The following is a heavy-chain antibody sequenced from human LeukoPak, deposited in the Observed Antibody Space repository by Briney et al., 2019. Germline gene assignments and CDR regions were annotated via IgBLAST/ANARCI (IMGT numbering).Heavy chain of an antibody. D-gene: IGHD3-3*01. CDR3: AKDGNDFWSGPTYYYYYGMDV. J-gene: IGHJ6*02. V-gene: IGHV3-23*01. CDR2: ISGSGGST. CDR1: GFTFSSYA. Sequence: GGSLRLSCAASGFTFSSYAMSWVRQAPGKGLEWVSAISGSGGSTYYADSVKSRFTISRDNSKNTLYLQMNSLRAEDTAVYYCAKDGNDFWSGPTYYYYYGMDVWGQGTTVTVSS.